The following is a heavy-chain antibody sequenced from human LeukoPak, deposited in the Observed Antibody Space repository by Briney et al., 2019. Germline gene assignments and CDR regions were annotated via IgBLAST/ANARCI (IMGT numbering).Heavy chain of an antibody. Sequence: GASVKVSCKASGYTFASYGISWLRQAPGQGLEWMGWISAYNGNTNYAQKLQGRVTMTTDTSTSTAYMELRSLRSDDTAVYYCARAVTGTTGAYYYYMDVWGKGTTVTVSS. V-gene: IGHV1-18*01. CDR2: ISAYNGNT. CDR1: GYTFASYG. J-gene: IGHJ6*03. CDR3: ARAVTGTTGAYYYYMDV. D-gene: IGHD1-20*01.